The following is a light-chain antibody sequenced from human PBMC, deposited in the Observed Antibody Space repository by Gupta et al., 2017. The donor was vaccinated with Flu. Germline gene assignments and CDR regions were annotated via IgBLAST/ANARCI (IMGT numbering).Light chain of an antibody. Sequence: SYELTQPPSVSVSPGQTASITCSGDKLGDKYACWYQQKPGQSPVLVIYQDSKRPSGIPERFSGSNSGNTATLTISGTQAMDEDDYYCQAWDSSTNVFGTGTKVTVL. J-gene: IGLJ1*01. V-gene: IGLV3-1*01. CDR1: KLGDKY. CDR3: QAWDSSTNV. CDR2: QDS.